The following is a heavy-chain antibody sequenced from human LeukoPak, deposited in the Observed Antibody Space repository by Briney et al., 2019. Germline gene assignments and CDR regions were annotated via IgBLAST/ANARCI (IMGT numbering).Heavy chain of an antibody. CDR2: ISSNGVST. D-gene: IGHD1-26*01. V-gene: IGHV3-64*01. CDR3: ARGAGVVGANSAFDI. Sequence: GGSLRLSCAASGFTFSSYAMHWVRQAPGKGLEYVSAISSNGVSTYYANSVKGRFTISRDNSKNTLYLQMGSLRAEDMAVYYCARGAGVVGANSAFDIWGQGTMVTVSS. J-gene: IGHJ3*02. CDR1: GFTFSSYA.